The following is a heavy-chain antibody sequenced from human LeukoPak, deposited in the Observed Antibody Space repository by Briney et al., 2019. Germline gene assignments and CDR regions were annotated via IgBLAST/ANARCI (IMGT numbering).Heavy chain of an antibody. J-gene: IGHJ3*02. V-gene: IGHV4-39*07. D-gene: IGHD6-13*01. CDR3: ARAYSSSWYGGGAFDI. CDR1: GGSISSSSYY. Sequence: PSETLSLTCTVSGGSISSSSYYWGWIRQPPGKGLEWIGSIYYSGSTYYNPSLKSRVTISIDTSKNQFSLKLSSVTAADTAVYYCARAYSSSWYGGGAFDIWGQGTMVTVSS. CDR2: IYYSGST.